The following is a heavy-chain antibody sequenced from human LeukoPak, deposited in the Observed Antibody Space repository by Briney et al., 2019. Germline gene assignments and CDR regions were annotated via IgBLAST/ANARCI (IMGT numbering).Heavy chain of an antibody. D-gene: IGHD1-26*01. CDR2: LYVNENR. V-gene: IGHV3-53*01. CDR3: VREDLGVDY. Sequence: PGGSLRLSCAVSVPIVSTHYMSWVRQAPGKGLEWISILYVNENRYYADSVKGRFIISRDTSKNTLYLQMNSLRAEDTAMYYCVREDLGVDYWGQGTLVTVSS. CDR1: VPIVSTHY. J-gene: IGHJ4*02.